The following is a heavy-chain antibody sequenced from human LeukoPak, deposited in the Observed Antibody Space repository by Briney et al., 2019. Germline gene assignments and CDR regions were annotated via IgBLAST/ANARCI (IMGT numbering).Heavy chain of an antibody. CDR1: GFTFSSYA. J-gene: IGHJ4*02. CDR2: ISGSGGST. V-gene: IGHV3-23*01. Sequence: GGSLRLSCAASGFTFSSYAMSWVRQAPGKGLEWVSAISGSGGSTYYADSVKGRFTISRDNSKNTLYLQMNSLRAEDTAVYYRAKASRSGGWYFWGQGTLVTVSS. D-gene: IGHD6-19*01. CDR3: AKASRSGGWYF.